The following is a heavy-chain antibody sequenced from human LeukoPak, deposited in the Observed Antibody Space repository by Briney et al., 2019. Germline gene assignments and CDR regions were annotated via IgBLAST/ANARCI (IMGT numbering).Heavy chain of an antibody. D-gene: IGHD5-24*01. CDR3: ASTNKNVEMATMGAFDI. V-gene: IGHV4-39*07. Sequence: SETLSLTCTVSGGSISITSYYWGWIRQPPGKGLEWIGSMYSSGSTYYNPSLKSRVTVSVGTSKNQFSLKLSSVTAADTAVYYCASTNKNVEMATMGAFDIWGQGTMVTVSS. CDR2: MYSSGST. J-gene: IGHJ3*02. CDR1: GGSISITSYY.